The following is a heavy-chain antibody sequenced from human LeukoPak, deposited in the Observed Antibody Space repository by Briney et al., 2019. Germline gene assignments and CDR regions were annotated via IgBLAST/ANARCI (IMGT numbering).Heavy chain of an antibody. CDR1: GYTFSSYS. J-gene: IGHJ4*02. D-gene: IGHD3-22*01. Sequence: PGGSLRLSCAASGYTFSSYSINWVRQAPGKGLEWVSSISVGSNYIYYADPVRGRFSISRDDARNSLYLQMDSLRGDDTAVYYCARLRRNSDRSGYYYYYDYWGQGTLVTVSS. V-gene: IGHV3-21*01. CDR3: ARLRRNSDRSGYYYYYDY. CDR2: ISVGSNYI.